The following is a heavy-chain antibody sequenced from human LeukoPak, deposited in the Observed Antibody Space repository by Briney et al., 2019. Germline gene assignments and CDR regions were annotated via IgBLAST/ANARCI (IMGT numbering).Heavy chain of an antibody. CDR3: AKQYYYGSGSPSSTSFDY. J-gene: IGHJ4*02. CDR2: ISGSGGST. Sequence: GGSLRLSCAASGFTFSSYAMSWVRQAPGKGLEWVSAISGSGGSTYYADSVKGRFTISRDNSKNTLYLQMNSLRAEDTAVYYCAKQYYYGSGSPSSTSFDYWGQGTLVTVSS. CDR1: GFTFSSYA. D-gene: IGHD3-10*01. V-gene: IGHV3-23*01.